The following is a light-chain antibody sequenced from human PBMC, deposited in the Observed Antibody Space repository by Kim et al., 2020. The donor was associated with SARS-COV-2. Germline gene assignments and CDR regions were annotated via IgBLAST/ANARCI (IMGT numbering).Light chain of an antibody. V-gene: IGLV2-18*02. CDR1: STDVGSYDR. J-gene: IGLJ7*01. CDR2: EVS. Sequence: GQSVTISATGTSTDVGSYDRVSWYQQPPGTAPKVMIYEVSNRPSGVPDRFSGSKSGNTASLTISGLQAEDEADYYCSSYTSSSTWVFGGGTQLTVL. CDR3: SSYTSSSTWV.